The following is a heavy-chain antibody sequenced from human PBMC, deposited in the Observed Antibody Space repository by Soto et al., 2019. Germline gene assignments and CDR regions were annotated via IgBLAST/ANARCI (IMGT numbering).Heavy chain of an antibody. CDR1: GFSLSTTAEG. Sequence: QITLKESGPTLVKPTQTLTLTCTFSGFSLSTTAEGVGWIRQPPGKALEWLALIYWDDDERYSPSLKSRLTITKDTTNNQVVLTMTNVDPVDTATYYCALGSCSSADCYPNPYLDYWGQGILVTVSS. J-gene: IGHJ4*02. CDR3: ALGSCSSADCYPNPYLDY. CDR2: IYWDDDE. V-gene: IGHV2-5*02. D-gene: IGHD2-2*01.